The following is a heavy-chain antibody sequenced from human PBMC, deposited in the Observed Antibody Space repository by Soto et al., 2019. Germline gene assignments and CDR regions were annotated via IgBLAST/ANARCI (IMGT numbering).Heavy chain of an antibody. D-gene: IGHD2-2*01. CDR2: ISSNGGST. CDR3: ARVVPAALGDV. V-gene: IGHV3-64*01. J-gene: IGHJ6*02. Sequence: GGSLRLSCAASGFTFSSHAMHWVRQAPGKGLEYVSAISSNGGSTYYANSVKGRFTISRDNSKNTLYLQMGSLRAEDMAVYYCARVVPAALGDVWGQGTTVTAP. CDR1: GFTFSSHA.